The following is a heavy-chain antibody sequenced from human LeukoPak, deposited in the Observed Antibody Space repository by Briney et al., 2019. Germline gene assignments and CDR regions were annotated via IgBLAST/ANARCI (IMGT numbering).Heavy chain of an antibody. CDR1: GFPISSGFS. CDR3: ARVGAIPGIDP. V-gene: IGHV4-38-2*01. CDR2: ISYSATT. Sequence: SETLSLTCAVFGFPISSGFSWAWIRQCPGKGLEWIASISYSATTYYKPSLESRLFISADTSNNQFSVRLTSVTAADTAVYYCARVGAIPGIDPWGQGILVTVSS. J-gene: IGHJ5*02. D-gene: IGHD3-16*01.